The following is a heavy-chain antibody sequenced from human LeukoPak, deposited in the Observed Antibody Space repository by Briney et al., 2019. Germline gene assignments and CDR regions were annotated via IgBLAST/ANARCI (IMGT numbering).Heavy chain of an antibody. CDR1: GFTFSDFY. J-gene: IGHJ4*02. D-gene: IGHD5-12*01. CDR2: ISTRSGYT. Sequence: PGGSLRLSCAASGFTFSDFYMSWVRQAPGKGLEWISYISTRSGYTNYADSVKGRFTISRDNAKNSLYLQMNSLRDEDTAVYYCTRGTVAMILGYWGQGTLVTVPS. V-gene: IGHV3-11*06. CDR3: TRGTVAMILGY.